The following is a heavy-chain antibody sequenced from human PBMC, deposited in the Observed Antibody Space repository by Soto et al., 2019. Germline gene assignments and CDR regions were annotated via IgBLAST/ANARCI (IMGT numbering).Heavy chain of an antibody. Sequence: EVRLLESGGGLIQPGGSLRLSCAASGFTFSSYVMSWVRQAPGTGLEWVSGIRGSGTNTYYADSVKGRFTISRDNSKNTLYLQMTSLRAEDTAEYYCAKDNSPYSGYNSFDYWGEGTLVTVSS. CDR1: GFTFSSYV. D-gene: IGHD5-12*01. V-gene: IGHV3-23*01. CDR3: AKDNSPYSGYNSFDY. J-gene: IGHJ4*02. CDR2: IRGSGTNT.